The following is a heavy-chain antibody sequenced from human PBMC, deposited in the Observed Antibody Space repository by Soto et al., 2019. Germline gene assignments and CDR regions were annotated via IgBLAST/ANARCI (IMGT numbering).Heavy chain of an antibody. D-gene: IGHD6-6*01. CDR3: AKGVAARRSGSDAFDI. Sequence: GGSLRLSCAASGFTFSSYAMHWVRQAPGKGLEYVSAISSNGGSTYYANSVKGRFTISRDNSKNTLYLQMNSLRAEDTAVYYCAKGVAARRSGSDAFDIWGQGTMVTVSS. J-gene: IGHJ3*02. V-gene: IGHV3-64*04. CDR2: ISSNGGST. CDR1: GFTFSSYA.